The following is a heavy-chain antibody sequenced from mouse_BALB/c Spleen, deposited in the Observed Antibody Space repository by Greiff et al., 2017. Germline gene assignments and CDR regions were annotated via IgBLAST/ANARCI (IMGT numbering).Heavy chain of an antibody. CDR3: ASGRAGAMDY. V-gene: IGHV1-7*01. Sequence: QVQLQQSGVELAKPGASVKMSCKASGYTFTSYWMHWVKQRPGQGLEWIGYINPSTGYTEYNQKFKDKATLTADKSSSTAYMQLSSLTSEDSAVYYCASGRAGAMDYWGQGTSVTVSS. D-gene: IGHD3-1*01. J-gene: IGHJ4*01. CDR2: INPSTGYT. CDR1: GYTFTSYW.